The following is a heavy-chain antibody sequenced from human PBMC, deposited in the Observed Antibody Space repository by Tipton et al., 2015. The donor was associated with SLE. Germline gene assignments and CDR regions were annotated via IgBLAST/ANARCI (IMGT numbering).Heavy chain of an antibody. CDR2: INPSGGST. D-gene: IGHD3-10*01. J-gene: IGHJ4*02. CDR1: GYTFTSYY. CDR3: ARHRSEYYYGSGSYWDY. Sequence: QVQLVQSGAEVKKPGASVKVSCKASGYTFTSYYMHWVRQAPGQGLEWMGIINPSGGSTSYAQKFQGRVTMTRDTSTSTVYMELSSLKASDTAMYYCARHRSEYYYGSGSYWDYWGQGTLVTVSS. V-gene: IGHV1-46*01.